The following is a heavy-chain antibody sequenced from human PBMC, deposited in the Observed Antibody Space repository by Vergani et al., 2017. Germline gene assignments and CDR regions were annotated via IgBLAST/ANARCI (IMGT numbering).Heavy chain of an antibody. V-gene: IGHV2-5*01. J-gene: IGHJ5*02. CDR2: IYWNDDK. CDR1: GFSLSTSGEG. D-gene: IGHD3-10*01. Sequence: QITLKESGPTLVRPTQTLTLTCTFSGFSLSTSGEGVAWIRQPPGKALEWLALIYWNDDKRYSPSLKSRRTITKDTSKNQVVLTMTNMDPVDTATYYCAHPPRGLLWFGELLSWGQGTLVTVSS. CDR3: AHPPRGLLWFGELLS.